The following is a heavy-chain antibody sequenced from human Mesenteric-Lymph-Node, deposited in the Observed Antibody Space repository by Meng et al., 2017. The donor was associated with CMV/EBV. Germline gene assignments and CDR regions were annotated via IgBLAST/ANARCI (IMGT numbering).Heavy chain of an antibody. CDR3: ARGSSYDILTGYFDY. D-gene: IGHD3-9*01. J-gene: IGHJ4*02. V-gene: IGHV4-34*01. Sequence: QVQLHHWVAGLLKASGTLSVTCAVYGGSFSGYYWNWIRQSPEKGLEWIGEINHSGSTTYNPSFTSRIIISVDTSTNQISLNMSSVTAADTAVYYCARGSSYDILTGYFDYWGQGALVTVSS. CDR2: INHSGST. CDR1: GGSFSGYY.